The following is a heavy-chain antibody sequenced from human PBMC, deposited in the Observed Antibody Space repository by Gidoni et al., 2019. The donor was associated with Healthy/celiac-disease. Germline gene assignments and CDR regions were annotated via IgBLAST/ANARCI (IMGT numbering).Heavy chain of an antibody. J-gene: IGHJ4*02. CDR2: IYYSGST. CDR3: ARDRDFWGATTPEYYFDY. D-gene: IGHD1-26*01. CDR1: GGSISSSSYY. V-gene: IGHV4-39*07. Sequence: QLQLQESGLGLVKPSETLSLTCTVPGGSISSSSYYWGWIRQPPGKGLEWIGSIYYSGSTYYNPSLKGRVTISVDTSKNQFSLKLSSVTAADTAVYYCARDRDFWGATTPEYYFDYWGQGTLVTVSS.